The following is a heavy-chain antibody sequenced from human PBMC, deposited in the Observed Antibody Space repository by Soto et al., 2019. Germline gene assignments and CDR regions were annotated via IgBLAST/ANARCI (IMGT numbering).Heavy chain of an antibody. CDR3: EHKPFGRMTIPD. V-gene: IGHV2-5*02. J-gene: IGHJ4*02. CDR1: GISLSTSGVG. CDR2: IYWDYDK. D-gene: IGHD3-10*01. Sequence: QITLKESGTTLVKPTQTLTLTCTFSGISLSTSGVGVGWIRQPPGKALEWLALIYWDYDKRYSPSLKSRLTITQDTAKNQVDLKKHNLDPVDTAPYYFEHKPFGRMTIPDWGQGTLVPVS.